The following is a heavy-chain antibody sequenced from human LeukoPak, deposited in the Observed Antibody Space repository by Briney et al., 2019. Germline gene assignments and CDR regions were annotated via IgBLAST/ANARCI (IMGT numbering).Heavy chain of an antibody. CDR2: INLNSGGT. J-gene: IGHJ4*02. D-gene: IGHD3-22*01. Sequence: ASVKVSCKASGYTFTGYYMHWVRQAPGQGLEWMGWINLNSGGTNDAQKFQDRVTMTRDTSISTAYMELSRLRSEDAAVYYCARGASYYDSSPFDYWGQGTLVTVSS. V-gene: IGHV1-2*02. CDR1: GYTFTGYY. CDR3: ARGASYYDSSPFDY.